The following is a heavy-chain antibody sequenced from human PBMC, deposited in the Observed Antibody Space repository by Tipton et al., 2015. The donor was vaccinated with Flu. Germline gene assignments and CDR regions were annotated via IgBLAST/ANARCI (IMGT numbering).Heavy chain of an antibody. CDR1: GFTFSSYG. CDR3: ARHTLRDWNYEYNWFDP. D-gene: IGHD1-7*01. J-gene: IGHJ5*02. V-gene: IGHV3-33*01. Sequence: SLRLSCAASGFTFSSYGMHWVRQAPGKGLEWVALIWYDGNNKYYADSAKGRFTISRDNSKNTLYLQMNSLRAEDTAVYYCARHTLRDWNYEYNWFDPWGQGTLVTVSS. CDR2: IWYDGNNK.